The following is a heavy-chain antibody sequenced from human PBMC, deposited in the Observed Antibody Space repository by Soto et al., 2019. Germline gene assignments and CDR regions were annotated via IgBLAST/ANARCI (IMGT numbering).Heavy chain of an antibody. J-gene: IGHJ4*02. CDR1: GGSIISYY. CDR2: IYYSGST. Sequence: SETLSLTCSVSGGSIISYYWSWSRQPPGKGLGWIGYIYYSGSTNYNPSLKSRVTISVDTSKNQFSLKLSSVTAADTAVYYCARGNPSVWFGEPDFDYWGQGTLVTVSS. CDR3: ARGNPSVWFGEPDFDY. V-gene: IGHV4-59*01. D-gene: IGHD3-10*01.